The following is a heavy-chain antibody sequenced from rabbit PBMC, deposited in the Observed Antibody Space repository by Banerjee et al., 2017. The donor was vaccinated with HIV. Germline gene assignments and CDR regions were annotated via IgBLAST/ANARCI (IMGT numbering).Heavy chain of an antibody. V-gene: IGHV1S47*01. Sequence: QEQLEESGGGLVQPEGSLKLSCKASGFDFSSYGVSWVRQAPGKGLEWIAYINIGSGSTYYANWVNGRFSISRENAQNTLYLQLNSLTAADTATYFCARGTSSSGYYMGLWGPGTLVTVS. CDR3: ARGTSSSGYYMGL. CDR2: INIGSGST. CDR1: GFDFSSYG. J-gene: IGHJ4*01. D-gene: IGHD1-1*01.